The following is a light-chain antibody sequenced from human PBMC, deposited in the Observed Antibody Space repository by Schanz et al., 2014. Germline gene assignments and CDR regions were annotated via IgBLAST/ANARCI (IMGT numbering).Light chain of an antibody. CDR1: QSVSSSY. J-gene: IGKJ3*01. V-gene: IGKV3D-20*02. Sequence: EIVMTQSPATLSLSPGERATLSCRASQSVSSSYLSWYQQKPGQAPRLLIYGASSRATGIPDRFSGSGSGTDFTLTISSLEPEDFAVYYCHQRSSWPPVTFGPGTKVDMK. CDR3: HQRSSWPPVT. CDR2: GAS.